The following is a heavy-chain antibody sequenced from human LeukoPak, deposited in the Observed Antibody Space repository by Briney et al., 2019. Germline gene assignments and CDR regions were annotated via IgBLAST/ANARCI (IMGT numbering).Heavy chain of an antibody. J-gene: IGHJ4*02. Sequence: GGSLRLSCAASEFSFSNYWMSWVRQAPGKGLEWVANIKQDGSKKFYVDSVRGRFTISRDNAKKSLYLQMNSLRVEDTAVYFCARDGDYDLNYRSGFDNWGQGTLVTVSS. CDR2: IKQDGSKK. D-gene: IGHD1-7*01. CDR1: EFSFSNYW. CDR3: ARDGDYDLNYRSGFDN. V-gene: IGHV3-7*01.